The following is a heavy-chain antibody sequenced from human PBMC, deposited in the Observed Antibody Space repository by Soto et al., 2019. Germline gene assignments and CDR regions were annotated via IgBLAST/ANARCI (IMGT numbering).Heavy chain of an antibody. V-gene: IGHV4-31*03. J-gene: IGHJ5*02. D-gene: IGHD3-10*01. CDR3: ARVLYYGSGSYYSPYNWFDP. CDR1: GGSISSGGYY. Sequence: QVQLQESGPGLVKPSQTLSLTCTVSGGSISSGGYYWSWIRQHPGKGLEWIGYIYYSGSTYYNPSRKRRVTISLDTCKNQVSLKLSAVTAADTAVYYCARVLYYGSGSYYSPYNWFDPWCQGTLVTVSS. CDR2: IYYSGST.